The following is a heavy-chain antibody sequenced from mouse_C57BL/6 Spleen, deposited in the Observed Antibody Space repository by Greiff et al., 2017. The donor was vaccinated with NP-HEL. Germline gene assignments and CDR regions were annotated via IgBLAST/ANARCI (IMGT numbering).Heavy chain of an antibody. D-gene: IGHD6-1*01. V-gene: IGHV5-17*01. CDR3: ARLCSEAMDY. J-gene: IGHJ4*01. Sequence: DVMLVESGGGLVKPGGSLKLSCAASGFTFSDYGMHWVRQAPEKGLEWVAYISSGSSTIYYADTVKGRFTISRDNAKNTLFLQMTSLRSEDTAMYYCARLCSEAMDYWGQGTSVTVSS. CDR2: ISSGSSTI. CDR1: GFTFSDYG.